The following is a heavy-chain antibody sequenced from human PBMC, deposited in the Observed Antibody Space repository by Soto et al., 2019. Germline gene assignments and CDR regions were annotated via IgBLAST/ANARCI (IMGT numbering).Heavy chain of an antibody. CDR1: GFTFSSYA. CDR3: AKYSSGWYYPFDY. J-gene: IGHJ4*02. CDR2: ISGSGGST. Sequence: EVQLLESGGGLVQPGGSLRLSCAASGFTFSSYAMSWVRQAPGEGLEWVSAISGSGGSTYYADSVKGRFTISRDNSKNTLYRQMNSLRAEDTAVYYCAKYSSGWYYPFDYWGQGTLVTVSS. D-gene: IGHD6-19*01. V-gene: IGHV3-23*01.